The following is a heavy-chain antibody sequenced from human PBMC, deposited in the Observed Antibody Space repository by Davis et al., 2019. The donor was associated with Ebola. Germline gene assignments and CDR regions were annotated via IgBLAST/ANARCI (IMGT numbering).Heavy chain of an antibody. V-gene: IGHV3-33*06. Sequence: GESLKISCAASGFTFSSYGMHWVRQAPGKGLEWVAVIWYDGSNKYYADSVKGRFTISRDNSKNTLYLQMNSLRAEDTAVYYCAKDGGFYYGSGSYVQNFDYWGQGTLVTVSS. CDR3: AKDGGFYYGSGSYVQNFDY. D-gene: IGHD3-10*01. CDR2: IWYDGSNK. CDR1: GFTFSSYG. J-gene: IGHJ4*02.